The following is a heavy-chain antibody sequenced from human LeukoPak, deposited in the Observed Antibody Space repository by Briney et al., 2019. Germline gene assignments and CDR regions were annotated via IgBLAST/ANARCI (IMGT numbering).Heavy chain of an antibody. D-gene: IGHD2-2*01. Sequence: GGSLRLSCAASGFTVSSNYMSWVRQAPGKGLEWVSVIYSGGSTYYADSVKGRFTISRDNSKNTLSLQMNSLRAEDTAVYYCAKTYRVVPAANDYNWFDPWGQGTQATVSS. CDR1: GFTVSSNY. J-gene: IGHJ5*02. CDR3: AKTYRVVPAANDYNWFDP. CDR2: IYSGGST. V-gene: IGHV3-66*01.